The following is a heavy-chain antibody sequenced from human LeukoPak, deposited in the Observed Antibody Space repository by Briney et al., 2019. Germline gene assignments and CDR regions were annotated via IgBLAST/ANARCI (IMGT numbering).Heavy chain of an antibody. J-gene: IGHJ6*04. Sequence: GGSLRLSCAASGFTFSSYGMHWVRQAPGKGLEWVSSISSSSSYIYYADSVKGRFTISRDNAKNSLYLQMNSLRAEDTAVYYCASGLGYCSSTSCPRDMDVWGKGTTVTVSS. CDR2: ISSSSSYI. CDR3: ASGLGYCSSTSCPRDMDV. D-gene: IGHD2-2*01. CDR1: GFTFSSYG. V-gene: IGHV3-21*01.